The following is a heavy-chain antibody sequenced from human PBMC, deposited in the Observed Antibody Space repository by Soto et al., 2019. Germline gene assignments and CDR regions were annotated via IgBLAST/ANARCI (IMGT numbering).Heavy chain of an antibody. J-gene: IGHJ6*03. Sequence: GGSLRLSCAASGFTVSSNYMSWVRQAPGKGLEWVSVIYSGGSTYYADSVKGRFTISRDNSKNTLYLQMNSLRAEDTAVYYCARDLCSSTSCYYYYYMDVWGKGTTVTVS. CDR2: IYSGGST. CDR3: ARDLCSSTSCYYYYYMDV. V-gene: IGHV3-66*01. CDR1: GFTVSSNY. D-gene: IGHD2-2*01.